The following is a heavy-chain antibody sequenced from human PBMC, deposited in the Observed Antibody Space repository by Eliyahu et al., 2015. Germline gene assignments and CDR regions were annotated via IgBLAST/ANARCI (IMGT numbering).Heavy chain of an antibody. J-gene: IGHJ5*02. CDR1: GXSISSGSYX. V-gene: IGHV4-61*02. CDR2: IYTSGTT. CDR3: ARSPINTLTTWGDWFDP. Sequence: QVQLQESGPGLVKPSQTLSLTCTVSGXSISSGSYXWSWIRQPAGKGLEWIGRIYTSGTTHYNSSLKSRVTISVDTSKNQFSLKLSSVTAADTAVYYCARSPINTLTTWGDWFDPWGQGTLVTVSS. D-gene: IGHD4-17*01.